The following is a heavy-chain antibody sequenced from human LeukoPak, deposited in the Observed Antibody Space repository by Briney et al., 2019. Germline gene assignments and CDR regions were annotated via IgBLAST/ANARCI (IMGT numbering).Heavy chain of an antibody. CDR2: IYYSGST. Sequence: PSETLSLTCTVSGGSISSYYWSWIRQPPGKGLEWIGYIYYSGSTNYNPSLKSRVTISVDTSKNQFSLKLSSVTAADSAVYYCARSVEGYCRGGNCYYYSYYMDVWGKGPRSPSP. J-gene: IGHJ6*03. CDR1: GGSISSYY. D-gene: IGHD2-15*01. V-gene: IGHV4-59*01. CDR3: ARSVEGYCRGGNCYYYSYYMDV.